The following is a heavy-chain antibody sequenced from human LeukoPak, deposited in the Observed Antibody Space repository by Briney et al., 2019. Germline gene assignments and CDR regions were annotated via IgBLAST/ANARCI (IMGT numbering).Heavy chain of an antibody. Sequence: GGSLRLSCAASGFTFSSYGMHWVRQAPGKGLEWVAFIRYEGSNKYYADSVKGRFTISRDNSKNTLYLQMNSLRAEDTAVCYCARDPASYSSSWYFSYWGQGTLVTVSS. D-gene: IGHD6-13*01. CDR3: ARDPASYSSSWYFSY. J-gene: IGHJ4*02. CDR1: GFTFSSYG. V-gene: IGHV3-30*02. CDR2: IRYEGSNK.